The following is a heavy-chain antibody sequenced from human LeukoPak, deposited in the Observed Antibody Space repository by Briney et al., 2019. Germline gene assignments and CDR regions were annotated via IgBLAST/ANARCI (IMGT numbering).Heavy chain of an antibody. CDR3: ATGSPSDYVWGSYRYPFDY. CDR2: MNPNSGNT. V-gene: IGHV1-8*01. CDR1: GYTFTSHD. D-gene: IGHD3-16*02. Sequence: GASVKVSCKASGYTFTSHDINWVRQATGQGLEWMGWMNPNSGNTGYAQKFQGRVTMTRNTSISTAYMELSSLRSGDTAVYYCATGSPSDYVWGSYRYPFDYWGQGTLVTVSS. J-gene: IGHJ4*02.